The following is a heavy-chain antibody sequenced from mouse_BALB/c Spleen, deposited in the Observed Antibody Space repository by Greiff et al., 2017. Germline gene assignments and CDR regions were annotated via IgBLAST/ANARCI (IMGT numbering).Heavy chain of an antibody. CDR3: ARWGYDYLYYFDY. D-gene: IGHD2-4*01. J-gene: IGHJ2*01. V-gene: IGHV3-2*02. CDR1: GYSITSDYA. Sequence: VQLKESGPGLVKPSQSLSLTCTVTGYSITSDYAWNWIRQFPGNKLEWMGYISYSGSTSYNPSLKSRISITRDTSKNQFFLQLNSVTTEDTATYYCARWGYDYLYYFDYWGQGTTLTVSS. CDR2: ISYSGST.